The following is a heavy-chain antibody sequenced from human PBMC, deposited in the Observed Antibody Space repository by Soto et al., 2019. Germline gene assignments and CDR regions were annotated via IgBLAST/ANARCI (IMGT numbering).Heavy chain of an antibody. CDR2: ISAYNGNT. Sequence: ASVKVSCKASGYTFTSYRISWVRQAPVQGLEWMGWISAYNGNTNYAQKLQGRVTMTTDTSTSTAYMELRSLRSDDTAVYYCAREGRTYYYYSSGLNYFDYCGQGTLVTVSS. D-gene: IGHD3-22*01. CDR3: AREGRTYYYYSSGLNYFDY. J-gene: IGHJ4*02. V-gene: IGHV1-18*04. CDR1: GYTFTSYR.